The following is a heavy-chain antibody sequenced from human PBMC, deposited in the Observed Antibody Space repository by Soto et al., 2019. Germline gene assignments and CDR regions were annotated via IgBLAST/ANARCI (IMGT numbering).Heavy chain of an antibody. J-gene: IGHJ4*02. CDR2: IYWNDDK. CDR1: GFSLSTSGVG. D-gene: IGHD6-19*01. Sequence: GLTLVNPTQTLTLTCTFSGFSLSTSGVGVGWIRQPPGKALEWLALIYWNDDKRYSPSLKSRLTITKDTSKNQVVLTMTNMDPVDTATYYCAHRPSGWYLFDYWGQGTLVTVSS. CDR3: AHRPSGWYLFDY. V-gene: IGHV2-5*01.